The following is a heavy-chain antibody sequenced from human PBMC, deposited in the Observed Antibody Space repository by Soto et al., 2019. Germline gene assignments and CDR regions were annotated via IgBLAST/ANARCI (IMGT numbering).Heavy chain of an antibody. CDR1: GGSFSVYY. CDR3: ARRALITMVRGGPYYFDY. Sequence: SETLSLTCAVYGGSFSVYYWSWIRHPPGKGLEWIGEINHSGSTNYNPSLKSRVTISVDTSKNQFSLKLSSVTAADTAVYYCARRALITMVRGGPYYFDYWGQGTLVTVSS. CDR2: INHSGST. J-gene: IGHJ4*02. D-gene: IGHD3-10*01. V-gene: IGHV4-34*01.